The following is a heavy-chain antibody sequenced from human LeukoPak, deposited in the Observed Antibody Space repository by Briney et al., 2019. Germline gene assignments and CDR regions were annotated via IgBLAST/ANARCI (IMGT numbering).Heavy chain of an antibody. Sequence: GGSLRLSCAASGFTFSSYAMSWVRQAPGKGLEWVSAISDSDGNTYYADSVKGRFTISRDNSKNTLYLQMNSLRAEDTAVYYCARAKQWLDDAFDIWGQGTMVTVSS. CDR3: ARAKQWLDDAFDI. J-gene: IGHJ3*02. CDR2: ISDSDGNT. D-gene: IGHD6-19*01. V-gene: IGHV3-23*01. CDR1: GFTFSSYA.